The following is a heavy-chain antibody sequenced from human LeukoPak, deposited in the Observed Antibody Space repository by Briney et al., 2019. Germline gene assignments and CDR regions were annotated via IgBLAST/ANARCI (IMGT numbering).Heavy chain of an antibody. CDR1: GFTFSFYE. Sequence: SGGSLRLSCAASGFTFSFYEMNWVRQAPGKGLEWVSYISSSGSTIYYADSVKGRFTISRDNAKNSLYLQMNSLRAEDTAVYYCARESQSAYYYDSSGYEDAFDIWGQGTMVTVSS. J-gene: IGHJ3*02. D-gene: IGHD3-22*01. CDR2: ISSSGSTI. CDR3: ARESQSAYYYDSSGYEDAFDI. V-gene: IGHV3-48*03.